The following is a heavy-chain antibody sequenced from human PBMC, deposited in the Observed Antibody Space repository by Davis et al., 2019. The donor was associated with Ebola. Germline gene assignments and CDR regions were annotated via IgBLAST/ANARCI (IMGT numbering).Heavy chain of an antibody. V-gene: IGHV1-46*01. J-gene: IGHJ6*03. CDR1: GYTFTSYY. Sequence: AASVKVSCKASGYTFTSYYMHWVRQAPGQGLEWMGIINPSGGSASYAQKFQGRVTMTRDTSTNTVHMELRSLRSEDTAVYYCARVGDPRFHAMDVWGIGTTVTVSS. D-gene: IGHD3-10*01. CDR2: INPSGGSA. CDR3: ARVGDPRFHAMDV.